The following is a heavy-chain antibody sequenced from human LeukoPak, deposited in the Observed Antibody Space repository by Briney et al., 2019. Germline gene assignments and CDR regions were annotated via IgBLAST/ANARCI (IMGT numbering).Heavy chain of an antibody. CDR1: GFTFSSYA. J-gene: IGHJ5*02. V-gene: IGHV3-23*01. CDR2: ISGSGGST. D-gene: IGHD3-16*02. Sequence: GGSLRLSCVASGFTFSSYAMSWVRQAPGKGLEWVSAISGSGGSTYYADSVKGRFTISRDNSKNTLYLQMNSLRAEDTAVYYCAKLMITFGGVIEWFDPWGQGTLVTVSS. CDR3: AKLMITFGGVIEWFDP.